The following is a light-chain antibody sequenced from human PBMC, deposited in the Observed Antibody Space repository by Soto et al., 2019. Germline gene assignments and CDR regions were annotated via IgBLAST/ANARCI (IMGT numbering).Light chain of an antibody. Sequence: ILLTPSPSSLSASVGDRVPITCRASQGIDTSLAWYQQKPGKATKLLIYAASNFQSGVPSRFSGSGSGTHFTHTISSLQPEDFATYYCHQYNSYSWTFGQGTKVDI. CDR1: QGIDTS. V-gene: IGKV1-9*01. J-gene: IGKJ1*01. CDR2: AAS. CDR3: HQYNSYSWT.